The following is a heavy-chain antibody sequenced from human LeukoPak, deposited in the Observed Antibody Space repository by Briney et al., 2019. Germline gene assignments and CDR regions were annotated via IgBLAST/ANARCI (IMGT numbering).Heavy chain of an antibody. CDR2: ISTQSGNT. CDR1: GYTLTSYG. Sequence: ASVRVSCEASGYTLTSYGINWMRQAPGQGLEWMGWISTQSGNTNYAQKVQGRLTLTTDRSTNTAYMELRSLRSDDTAVYYCARGAYGDKWGQGTMVTVSS. V-gene: IGHV1-18*01. J-gene: IGHJ4*02. D-gene: IGHD4-17*01. CDR3: ARGAYGDK.